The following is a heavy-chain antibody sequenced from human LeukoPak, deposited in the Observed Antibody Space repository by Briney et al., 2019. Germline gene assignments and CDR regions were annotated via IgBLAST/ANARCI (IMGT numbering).Heavy chain of an antibody. CDR3: ARDGVEYYYDSSGPADAFDI. CDR2: ISAYNGNT. V-gene: IGHV1-18*01. CDR1: GYTFTSYG. D-gene: IGHD3-22*01. J-gene: IGHJ3*02. Sequence: ASVKVSCKVSGYTFTSYGISWVRQAPGQGLEWMGWISAYNGNTNYAQKLQGRVTMTTDTSMSTAYMELRSLRSDDTAVYYCARDGVEYYYDSSGPADAFDIWGQGTMVTVSS.